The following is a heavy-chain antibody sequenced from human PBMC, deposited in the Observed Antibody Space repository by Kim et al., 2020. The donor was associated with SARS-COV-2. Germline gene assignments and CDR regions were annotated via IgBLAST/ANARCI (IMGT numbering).Heavy chain of an antibody. V-gene: IGHV3-33*01. D-gene: IGHD1-7*01. CDR3: ARDGELEIGIDAFDI. J-gene: IGHJ3*02. Sequence: GGSLRLSCAASGFTFSSYGMHWVRQAPGKGLEWVAVIWYDGSNKYYADSVKGRFTISRDNSKNTLYLQMNSLRAEDTAVYYCARDGELEIGIDAFDIWGQGTMVTVSS. CDR1: GFTFSSYG. CDR2: IWYDGSNK.